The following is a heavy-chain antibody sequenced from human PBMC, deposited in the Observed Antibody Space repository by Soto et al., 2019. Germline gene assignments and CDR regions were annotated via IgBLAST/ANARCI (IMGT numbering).Heavy chain of an antibody. V-gene: IGHV3-43*01. CDR3: AKQAAAAVHYYYGMDV. CDR1: GFTFDDYT. Sequence: GGSLRLSCAASGFTFDDYTMHWVRQAPGKGLEWVSLISWDGGSTYYADSVKGRFTISRDNSKNSLYLQMNSLRTEDTALYYCAKQAAAAVHYYYGMDVWGQGTTVTVSS. CDR2: ISWDGGST. D-gene: IGHD6-13*01. J-gene: IGHJ6*02.